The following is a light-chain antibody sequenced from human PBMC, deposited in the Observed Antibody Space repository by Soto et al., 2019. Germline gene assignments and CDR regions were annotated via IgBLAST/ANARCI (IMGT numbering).Light chain of an antibody. CDR1: QSILNY. CDR2: GAA. V-gene: IGKV1-6*01. CDR3: LQDYNYPWT. Sequence: IQMTQSPSSLSSSVGDRVTITCRAGQSILNYLSWYQLKPGKAPRLLMYGAASLQSGVPSRFSGSGSGTDFTLTISSLQPEDFATYYCLQDYNYPWTFGQGTKV. J-gene: IGKJ1*01.